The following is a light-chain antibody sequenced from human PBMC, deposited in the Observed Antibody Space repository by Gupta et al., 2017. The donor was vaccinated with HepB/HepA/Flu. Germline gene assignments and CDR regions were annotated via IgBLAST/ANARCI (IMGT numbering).Light chain of an antibody. CDR3: QPYGTPHTVT. CDR2: GTS. V-gene: IGKV3-20*01. Sequence: IVLTQSPGTLPLSPGERATLSCRASQSVSRSYWAWYQQKFGQAPRLLSYGTSSRATGIPDRVSGSGSGTDCTLTIGRLEPEDAAVYDGQPYGTPHTVTFGQGTRVEI. CDR1: QSVSRSY. J-gene: IGKJ1*01.